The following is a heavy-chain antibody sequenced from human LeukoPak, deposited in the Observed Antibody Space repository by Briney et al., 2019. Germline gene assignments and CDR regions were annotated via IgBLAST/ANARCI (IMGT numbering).Heavy chain of an antibody. CDR2: INVGNGDT. J-gene: IGHJ4*02. V-gene: IGHV1-3*01. D-gene: IGHD1-26*01. CDR1: GYTFTNNA. Sequence: ASVKVSCKTSGYTFTNNAVHWVRQAPGQRLEFVGWINVGNGDTQYSQKFQGRVTITRDASASTAYMELSSLRSEDTAVYYCARDLAIWTVGATPTFDYWGQGTLVTVSS. CDR3: ARDLAIWTVGATPTFDY.